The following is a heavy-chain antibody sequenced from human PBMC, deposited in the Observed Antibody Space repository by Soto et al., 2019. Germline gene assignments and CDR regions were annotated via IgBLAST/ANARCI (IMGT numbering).Heavy chain of an antibody. CDR3: ARDWFGELSASPFDP. D-gene: IGHD3-10*01. V-gene: IGHV3-7*01. Sequence: GGSLRLSCAASGFTFSSYWMSWVRQAPGKGLEWVANIKQDGSEKYYVDSVKGRFTISRDNAKNSLYLQMNSLRAEDTAVYYCARDWFGELSASPFDPWGQGTLVTVSS. CDR2: IKQDGSEK. J-gene: IGHJ5*02. CDR1: GFTFSSYW.